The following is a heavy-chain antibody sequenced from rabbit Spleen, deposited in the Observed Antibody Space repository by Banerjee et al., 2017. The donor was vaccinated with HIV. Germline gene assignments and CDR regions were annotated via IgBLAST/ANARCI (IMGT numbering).Heavy chain of an antibody. D-gene: IGHD3-1*01. V-gene: IGHV1S40*01. J-gene: IGHJ4*01. CDR1: GFSFSDSDY. CDR2: INTYTGKP. Sequence: QSLEESGGDLVKPGASLTLTCTPSGFSFSDSDYICWVRQAPGKGLQWIACINTYTGKPVYATWAKGRFTISRTSSTTVTLQMTSLTAADTATYFCARDLASVVGWNFNLWGPGTLVTVS. CDR3: ARDLASVVGWNFNL.